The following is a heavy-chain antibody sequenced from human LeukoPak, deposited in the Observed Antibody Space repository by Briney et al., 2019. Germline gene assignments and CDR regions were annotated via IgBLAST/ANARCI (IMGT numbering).Heavy chain of an antibody. CDR1: GGSISSGGYY. CDR3: ARDLGGTCGGFDY. D-gene: IGHD3-3*01. J-gene: IGHJ4*02. CDR2: IYYSGST. V-gene: IGHV4-31*03. Sequence: SQTLSLTCTVSGGSISSGGYYWSWLRQHPGKGLEWIGYIYYSGSTYYNPSLKSRVTISVDTSKNQFSLKLSSVTAADTAVYYCARDLGGTCGGFDYWGQGTLVTVSS.